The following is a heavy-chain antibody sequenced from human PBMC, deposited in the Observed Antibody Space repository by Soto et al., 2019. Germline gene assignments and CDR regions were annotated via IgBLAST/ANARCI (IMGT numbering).Heavy chain of an antibody. CDR1: GFSFSSYG. D-gene: IGHD1-26*01. J-gene: IGHJ4*02. V-gene: IGHV3-33*01. CDR2: IWYDGSNK. Sequence: QVQLVESGGGVVQPGRSLRLSCAASGFSFSSYGMHWVRQAPGKGLEWVAIIWYDGSNKYYADSVKGRFTISRDNSENTRYLQMNSLRAEDTAVYYCARGDGGSYPYFDYWGQGTLVTVSS. CDR3: ARGDGGSYPYFDY.